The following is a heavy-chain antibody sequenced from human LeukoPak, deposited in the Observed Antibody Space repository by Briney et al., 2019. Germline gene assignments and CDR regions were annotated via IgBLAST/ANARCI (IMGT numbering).Heavy chain of an antibody. CDR3: ASMVVIQTRDY. D-gene: IGHD2-21*01. J-gene: IGHJ4*02. Sequence: EGSLILSYAASCFTFSSYAMSWVRQAPGKRLEWVSAISGSGSSTYYADPAKGRFTISRDNSKNTLYLQMNSLRAEDTDIYYCASMVVIQTRDYWVQGALVTVCS. CDR1: CFTFSSYA. CDR2: ISGSGSST. V-gene: IGHV3-23*01.